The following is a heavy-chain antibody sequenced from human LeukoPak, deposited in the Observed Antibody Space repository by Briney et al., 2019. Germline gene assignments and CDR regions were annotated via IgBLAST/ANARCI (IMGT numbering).Heavy chain of an antibody. Sequence: MPSETLSLTCTVSGYSISSGYYWVWIRQPPGKGLEWIGSIFHSGSTHYNPSLKSRVTISLDTSKNQFSLKVGSMTAADTAVYYCARAGGYGLIDYWGQGTMVTVSS. CDR1: GYSISSGYY. V-gene: IGHV4-38-2*02. J-gene: IGHJ4*02. D-gene: IGHD5-18*01. CDR3: ARAGGYGLIDY. CDR2: IFHSGST.